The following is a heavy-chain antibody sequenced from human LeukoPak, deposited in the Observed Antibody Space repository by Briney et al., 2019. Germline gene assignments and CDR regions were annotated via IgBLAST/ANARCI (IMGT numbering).Heavy chain of an antibody. J-gene: IGHJ4*02. CDR1: GGSFSGYF. D-gene: IGHD5-24*01. CDR3: ARSGYRAVDY. V-gene: IGHV4-34*01. CDR2: INHSGST. Sequence: SETLSLTCAVCGGSFSGYFWSWIRQPPGKGLEWIGEINHSGSTNYNPSLKNRVTISVDTSKNQFSLKLSSVTAADTAVYYCARSGYRAVDYWGQGTLVTVSS.